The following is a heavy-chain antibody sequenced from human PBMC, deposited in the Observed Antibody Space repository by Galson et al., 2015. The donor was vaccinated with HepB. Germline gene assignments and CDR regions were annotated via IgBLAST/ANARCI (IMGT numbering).Heavy chain of an antibody. Sequence: LSLTCTVSGGSIKSGDYYWSWIRQPPGKGLEWIGYIYYTGNTYYNPSLRSRVTMSVDTSKNQFSLKLTSVTAADTAVYYCARERPDNYNFDSWGQGTLVTVSS. CDR1: GGSIKSGDYY. J-gene: IGHJ4*02. D-gene: IGHD1-1*01. CDR3: ARERPDNYNFDS. V-gene: IGHV4-30-4*01. CDR2: IYYTGNT.